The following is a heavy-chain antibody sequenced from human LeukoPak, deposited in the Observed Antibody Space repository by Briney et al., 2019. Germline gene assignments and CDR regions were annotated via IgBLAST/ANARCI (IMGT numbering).Heavy chain of an antibody. J-gene: IGHJ4*02. D-gene: IGHD3-10*01. CDR2: INTYYGNT. CDR3: ARGRFGDISFDY. Sequence: ASVKVSCKSSGYTFTSYGITWVRPAPGQGLEWMGWINTYYGNTDYAQNFQDRVTMTTDTSTSTAYMELRSLRYDDTAVYYCARGRFGDISFDYWGQGTLVTVSS. V-gene: IGHV1-18*01. CDR1: GYTFTSYG.